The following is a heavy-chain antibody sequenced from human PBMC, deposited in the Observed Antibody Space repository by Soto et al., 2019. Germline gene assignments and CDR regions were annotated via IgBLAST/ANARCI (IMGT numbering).Heavy chain of an antibody. D-gene: IGHD2-15*01. J-gene: IGHJ4*02. CDR2: MSPNSGNT. CDR3: ARGKGYCSGGSCWLDY. Sequence: ASVKVSCKASGYTFTTYDINWVRQATGQGLEWMGWMSPNSGNTGYAQKFQGRVTMTRDTSISTAYMELSSLGSEDTAVYYCARGKGYCSGGSCWLDYWGQGTLVTVSS. CDR1: GYTFTTYD. V-gene: IGHV1-8*01.